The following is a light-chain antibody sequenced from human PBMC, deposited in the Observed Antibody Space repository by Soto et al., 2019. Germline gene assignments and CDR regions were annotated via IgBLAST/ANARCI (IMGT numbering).Light chain of an antibody. Sequence: IVLTQFPGTLVLSRGERATLDXRASHSVATNYLAWYQQRPXXPTNLXXXGAXHRAPDIPDRFSGSGSGTDFTLNISRMEPEEFAVYYCQQRRNCPTITFGQGTKVDIK. V-gene: IGKV3D-20*02. CDR2: GAX. J-gene: IGKJ1*01. CDR3: QQRRNCPTIT. CDR1: HSVATNY.